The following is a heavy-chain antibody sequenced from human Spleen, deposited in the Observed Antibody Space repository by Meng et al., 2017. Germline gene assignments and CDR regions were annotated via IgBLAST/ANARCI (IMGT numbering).Heavy chain of an antibody. V-gene: IGHV3-23*01. CDR1: GFTFSSYE. Sequence: GESLKISCAASGFTFSSYEMNWVRQAPGKGLEWVSAISGSGGSTYYADSVKGRFTISRDNSKNTLYLQMNSLRAEDTAVYYCANTDEWELLRVDYWGQGTLVTVSS. J-gene: IGHJ4*02. D-gene: IGHD1-26*01. CDR3: ANTDEWELLRVDY. CDR2: ISGSGGST.